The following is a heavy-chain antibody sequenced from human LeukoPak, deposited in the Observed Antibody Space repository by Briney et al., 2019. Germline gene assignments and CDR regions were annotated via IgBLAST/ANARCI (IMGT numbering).Heavy chain of an antibody. Sequence: GGSLRLSCAASGFTFGSYAMSWVRQAPGKGLEWVSAISGSGGSTYYADSVKGRFIISRDNSKNTLYLQMNSLRAEDTAVYYCAKDPRGRSGVDYWGQGTLVTVSS. CDR1: GFTFGSYA. CDR2: ISGSGGST. D-gene: IGHD3-10*01. J-gene: IGHJ4*02. CDR3: AKDPRGRSGVDY. V-gene: IGHV3-23*01.